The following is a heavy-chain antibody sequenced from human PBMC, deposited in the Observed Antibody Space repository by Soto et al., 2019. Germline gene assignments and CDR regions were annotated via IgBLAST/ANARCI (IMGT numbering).Heavy chain of an antibody. D-gene: IGHD6-19*01. Sequence: PGGSLRLSCAASGFTFSSYWMSWVRQAPGKGLEWVANIKQDGSEKYYVDSVKGRFTISRDNAKNSLYLQMNSLRAEDTAVYYCAKWVAGQWLDYYYYGMDVWGQGTTVTVSS. V-gene: IGHV3-7*03. CDR2: IKQDGSEK. CDR3: AKWVAGQWLDYYYYGMDV. J-gene: IGHJ6*02. CDR1: GFTFSSYW.